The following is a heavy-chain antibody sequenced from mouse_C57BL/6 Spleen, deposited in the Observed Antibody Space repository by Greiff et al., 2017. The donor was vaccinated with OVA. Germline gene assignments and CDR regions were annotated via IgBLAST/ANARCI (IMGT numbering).Heavy chain of an antibody. CDR1: GYTFTDYY. CDR2: INPNNGGT. V-gene: IGHV1-26*01. CDR3: ARVPYYYGSSYGYFDV. D-gene: IGHD1-1*01. Sequence: EVQLQQSGPELVKPGASVKISCKASGYTFTDYYMNWVKQSHGKSLEWIGDINPNNGGTSYNQKFKGKATLTVDKSSSTAYMELRSLTSEDSAVYYCARVPYYYGSSYGYFDVWGTGTTVTVSS. J-gene: IGHJ1*03.